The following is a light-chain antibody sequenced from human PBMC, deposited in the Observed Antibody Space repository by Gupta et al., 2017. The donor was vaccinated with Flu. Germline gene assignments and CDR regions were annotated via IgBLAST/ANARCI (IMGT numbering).Light chain of an antibody. CDR3: LQANTFPLT. J-gene: IGKJ4*01. CDR2: AAS. V-gene: IGKV1-12*01. CDR1: QDIVSW. Sequence: GDRGSITCRASQDIVSWLAWYQVKPGKAPKVLISAASSLESGVPSRFSGSGYGTDFTLTITSLQPEDFASYFCLQANTFPLTFGGGTKVEMK.